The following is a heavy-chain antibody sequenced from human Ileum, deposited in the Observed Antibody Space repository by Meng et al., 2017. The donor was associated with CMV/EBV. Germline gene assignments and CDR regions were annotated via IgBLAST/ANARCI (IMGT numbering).Heavy chain of an antibody. Sequence: QMQLQESGPGLGKPAETLPLPCTASGDPISSGSHSWAWFRQPPGKRLEWIGSMYFSGIADYNPSLKSRVTISLHATQKQFSLRLTSVTAADSAVYFCARDLTNKWFYYWGQGTLVTVSS. CDR3: ARDLTNKWFYY. CDR2: MYFSGIA. D-gene: IGHD1-26*01. V-gene: IGHV4-39*07. J-gene: IGHJ4*02. CDR1: GDPISSGSHS.